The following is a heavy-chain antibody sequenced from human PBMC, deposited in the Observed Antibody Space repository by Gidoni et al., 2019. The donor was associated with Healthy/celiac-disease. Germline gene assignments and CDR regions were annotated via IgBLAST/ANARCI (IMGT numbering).Heavy chain of an antibody. CDR1: GFTVSSNY. J-gene: IGHJ5*02. CDR3: ARASSSWYGGWFDP. Sequence: EVQLVESGGGLVQPGGSLRLSCAASGFTVSSNYMSWVRQAPGKGLEWVSVIYSGGSTYYADSVKGRFTISRDNSKNTLYLQMNSLRAEDTAVYYCARASSSWYGGWFDPWGQGTLVTVSS. V-gene: IGHV3-66*01. D-gene: IGHD6-13*01. CDR2: IYSGGST.